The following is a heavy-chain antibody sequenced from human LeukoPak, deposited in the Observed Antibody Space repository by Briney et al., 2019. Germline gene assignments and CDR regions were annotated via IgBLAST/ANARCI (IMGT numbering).Heavy chain of an antibody. CDR2: IGPTGTDR. CDR1: GFTFGSCG. V-gene: IGHV3-21*01. J-gene: IGHJ4*02. CDR3: ATETIGRHYDY. D-gene: IGHD1-14*01. Sequence: GGSLRLSCAASGFTFGSCGFNWVRQAPGKGLEWVSSIGPTGTDRYYADSVRGRFTISRDNAKNSMYLQMDSLRDEDTAVYYCATETIGRHYDYWGQGTLLTVSS.